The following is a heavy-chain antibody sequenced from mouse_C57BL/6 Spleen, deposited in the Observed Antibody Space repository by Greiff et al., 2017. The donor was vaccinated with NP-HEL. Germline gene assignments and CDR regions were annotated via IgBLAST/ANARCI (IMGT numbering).Heavy chain of an antibody. CDR2: IHPSDSDT. J-gene: IGHJ3*01. CDR1: GYTFTSYW. D-gene: IGHD1-1*01. Sequence: QVQLQQSGAELVKPGASVKVSCTASGYTFTSYWMHWVKQRPGQGLEWIGRIHPSDSDTNYNQKFKGKATLTVDKSSSTAYMQLSSLTSEDSAVYYCAIGSSSAWFAYWGQGTLVTVSA. V-gene: IGHV1-74*01. CDR3: AIGSSSAWFAY.